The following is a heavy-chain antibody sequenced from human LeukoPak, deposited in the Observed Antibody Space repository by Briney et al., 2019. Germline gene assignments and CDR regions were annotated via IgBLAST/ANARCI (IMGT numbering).Heavy chain of an antibody. Sequence: SQTLSLTCVVSGDSISSGAYSWSWIRQPPGKGLKWIGYIFHTGSTFYNPSLKSRLTISVDNSKNQFSLRLSSVTAADTAVYYCARELWFANAPGSWLDPWGQGTLVTVSS. V-gene: IGHV4-30-2*01. CDR2: IFHTGST. CDR3: ARELWFANAPGSWLDP. J-gene: IGHJ5*02. CDR1: GDSISSGAYS. D-gene: IGHD3-10*01.